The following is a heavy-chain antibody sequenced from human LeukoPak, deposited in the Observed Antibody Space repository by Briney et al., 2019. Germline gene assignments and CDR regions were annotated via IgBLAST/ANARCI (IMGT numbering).Heavy chain of an antibody. J-gene: IGHJ4*02. CDR2: IYYSGST. V-gene: IGHV4-59*01. D-gene: IGHD6-19*01. Sequence: SETLSLTCTVSGGSISSYYWSWIRQPPGKGLEWIGYIYYSGSTNYNPSLKSRVTISVDTSKNQFSLKLSSVTAADTAVYYCAREIRLRGKSSSGWHYYFDYWGQGTLVTVSS. CDR1: GGSISSYY. CDR3: AREIRLRGKSSSGWHYYFDY.